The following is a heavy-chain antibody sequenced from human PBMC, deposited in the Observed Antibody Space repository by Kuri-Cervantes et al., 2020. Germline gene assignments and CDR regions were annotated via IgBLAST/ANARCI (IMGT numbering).Heavy chain of an antibody. CDR1: GFKFEDFA. J-gene: IGHJ4*02. V-gene: IGHV3-9*01. CDR2: ISWNNGII. D-gene: IGHD3-22*01. Sequence: LSLTCAASGFKFEDFAMHWVRQAPGKGLEWVSGISWNNGIIGYGDSVKARFTISRDNAKNSLYLQMNSLRAEDTAVYYCARDYYYDSSGYFNWGQGTLVTVSS. CDR3: ARDYYYDSSGYFN.